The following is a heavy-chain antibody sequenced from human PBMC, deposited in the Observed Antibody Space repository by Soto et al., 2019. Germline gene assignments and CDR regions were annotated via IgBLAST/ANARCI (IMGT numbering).Heavy chain of an antibody. J-gene: IGHJ4*02. CDR3: ARIRYYYDSSGYSTVYYFDY. CDR2: IFSNDEK. CDR1: GFSLSNARMG. Sequence: SGPTLVNPTETLTLTCTFSGFSLSNARMGVSWIRQPPGKALEWLAHIFSNDEKSYSTSLKSRLTISKDTSKSQVVLTMTNMDPVDTATYYCARIRYYYDSSGYSTVYYFDYWGQGTLVTVSS. V-gene: IGHV2-26*01. D-gene: IGHD3-22*01.